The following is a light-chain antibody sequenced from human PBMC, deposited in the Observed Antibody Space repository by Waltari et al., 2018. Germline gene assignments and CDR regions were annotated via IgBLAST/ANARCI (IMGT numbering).Light chain of an antibody. CDR1: ENVNNY. Sequence: DIQMTQSPSSLSASVGDRVPITCRASENVNNYLNWYQQKPGKAPKLLIYKASTLQSGVPSRFSGSGSGTDYTFTISSLQSEDVATYYCQHNYGTPYSFGQGTKVEIK. CDR3: QHNYGTPYS. V-gene: IGKV1-39*01. CDR2: KAS. J-gene: IGKJ2*03.